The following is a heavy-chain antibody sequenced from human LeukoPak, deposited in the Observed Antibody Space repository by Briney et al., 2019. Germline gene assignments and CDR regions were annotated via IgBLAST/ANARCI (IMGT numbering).Heavy chain of an antibody. J-gene: IGHJ3*02. CDR1: GGSISSYY. Sequence: SETLSLTCTVSGGSISSYYWSWIRQPPGKGLEWIGYIYYSGSTNYNPSLKSRVTISADPSKSQISLKLTSVTAADTAVYYCATRGDYSDTSGNSYDALDIWGQGTMVTVSS. D-gene: IGHD3-22*01. V-gene: IGHV4-59*12. CDR2: IYYSGST. CDR3: ATRGDYSDTSGNSYDALDI.